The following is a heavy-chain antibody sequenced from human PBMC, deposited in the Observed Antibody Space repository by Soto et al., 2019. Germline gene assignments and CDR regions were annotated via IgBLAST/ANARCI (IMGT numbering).Heavy chain of an antibody. V-gene: IGHV1-3*01. D-gene: IGHD3-22*01. Sequence: QVQLVQSGAEVKKPGASVKVSCKASGYTFTNYAMHWVRQAPGQRLEWMGWINAGNGNTKYSQKFQGRVTITRDTSAITAYMELSSLRSEDTAVYYCARGDYYDIHDYWGQGTLVTVSS. CDR3: ARGDYYDIHDY. J-gene: IGHJ4*02. CDR2: INAGNGNT. CDR1: GYTFTNYA.